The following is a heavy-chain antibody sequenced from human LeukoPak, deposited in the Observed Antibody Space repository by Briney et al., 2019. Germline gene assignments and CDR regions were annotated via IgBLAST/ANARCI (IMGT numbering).Heavy chain of an antibody. CDR2: IYYSGST. CDR1: GGSISSYY. D-gene: IGHD4-17*01. CDR3: ARDRYGDYYFDY. J-gene: IGHJ4*02. V-gene: IGHV4-59*01. Sequence: SEILSLTCTVSGGSISSYYWSWIRQPPGKGLEWIGYIYYSGSTNYNPSLKSRVTISVDTSKNQFFLKLSSVTAADTAVYYCARDRYGDYYFDYWGQGTLVTVSS.